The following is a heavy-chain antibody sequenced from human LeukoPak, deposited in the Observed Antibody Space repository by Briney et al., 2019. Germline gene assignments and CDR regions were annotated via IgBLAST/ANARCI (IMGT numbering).Heavy chain of an antibody. D-gene: IGHD2-15*01. Sequence: SETLSLTCAVYGGSFSGYYWSWIRQPPGKGLEWIGEINHSGSTNYNPSLKSRVTISVDTSKNQFSLKLSSVTAADTALYYCARSNCPGGSCYDNRGYFDYWGQGTLVTVSS. CDR1: GGSFSGYY. CDR2: INHSGST. V-gene: IGHV4-34*01. J-gene: IGHJ4*02. CDR3: ARSNCPGGSCYDNRGYFDY.